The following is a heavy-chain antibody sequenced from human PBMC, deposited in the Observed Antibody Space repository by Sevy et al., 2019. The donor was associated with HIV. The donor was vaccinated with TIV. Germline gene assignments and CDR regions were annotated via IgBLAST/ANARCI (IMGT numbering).Heavy chain of an antibody. CDR3: ARFYCSGTNCYPAYYYYGIDV. J-gene: IGHJ6*02. CDR1: GFTFSDYS. V-gene: IGHV3-11*01. D-gene: IGHD2-15*01. CDR2: ISSSGSTI. Sequence: GGSLRLSCAASGFTFSDYSMSWIRQAPGKGLEWVSYISSSGSTIYYADSVKGRFTISRDNSKNSLYLQMNSLRAEDTAVYYCARFYCSGTNCYPAYYYYGIDVWGQGTTVTVSS.